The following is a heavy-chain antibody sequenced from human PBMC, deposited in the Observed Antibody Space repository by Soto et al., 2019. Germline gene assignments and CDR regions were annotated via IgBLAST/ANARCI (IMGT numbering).Heavy chain of an antibody. Sequence: ASVKVSCKASGGTFSSYAISWVRQAPGQGLEWMGGIIPIFGTANYAQKFQGRVTITADESTSTAYMELSSLRSEDTAVYYCGMMATRGKYDYWGQGTLVTVSS. CDR3: GMMATRGKYDY. J-gene: IGHJ4*02. CDR1: GGTFSSYA. CDR2: IIPIFGTA. D-gene: IGHD5-12*01. V-gene: IGHV1-69*13.